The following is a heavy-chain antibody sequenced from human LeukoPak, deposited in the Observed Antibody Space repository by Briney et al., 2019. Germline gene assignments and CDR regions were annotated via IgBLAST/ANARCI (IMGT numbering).Heavy chain of an antibody. CDR2: ISSSSSYI. J-gene: IGHJ4*02. D-gene: IGHD3-10*01. V-gene: IGHV3-21*01. CDR3: ARGSWFGEFDY. Sequence: GGSLRLSCAASGFTFSSYSMNWVRQAPGEGLEWVSSISSSSSYIYYADSVKGRFTISRDNAKNSLYLQMNSLRAEDTAVYYCARGSWFGEFDYWGQGTLVTVS. CDR1: GFTFSSYS.